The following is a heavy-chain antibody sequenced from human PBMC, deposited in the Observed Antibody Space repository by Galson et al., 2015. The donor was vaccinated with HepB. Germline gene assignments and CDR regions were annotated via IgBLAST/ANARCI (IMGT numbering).Heavy chain of an antibody. CDR2: IKQDGSEK. J-gene: IGHJ4*02. D-gene: IGHD2-21*01. Sequence: SLRLSCAASGFTFSNSWMTWVRQAPGKGLEWVANIKQDGSEKYYVDSVKGRFTISRDDAKNSLYLQMNSLRVEDTAVYYCGRNCAVDYWGQGTLVTVSS. CDR1: GFTFSNSW. V-gene: IGHV3-7*01. CDR3: GRNCAVDY.